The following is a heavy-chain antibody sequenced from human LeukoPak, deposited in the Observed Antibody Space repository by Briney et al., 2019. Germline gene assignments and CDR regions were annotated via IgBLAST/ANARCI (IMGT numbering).Heavy chain of an antibody. CDR1: GFTFSSYA. V-gene: IGHV3-23*01. CDR3: ARDRAWNYFDY. CDR2: TSGSGGST. Sequence: GGSLRLSCAASGFTFSSYAMSWVRQAPGKGLEWVSATSGSGGSTYYAHSVEGRFTISRDNSKNTLYLQMDSLRAEDTAVYYCARDRAWNYFDYWGQGTLVTVSS. J-gene: IGHJ4*02. D-gene: IGHD3-3*01.